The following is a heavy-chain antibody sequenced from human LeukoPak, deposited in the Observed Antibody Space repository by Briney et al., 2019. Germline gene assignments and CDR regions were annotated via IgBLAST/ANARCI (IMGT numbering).Heavy chain of an antibody. CDR1: GESFSGYY. CDR3: ARHSRVAAAAL. V-gene: IGHV4-34*10. Sequence: PSETLSLTCAVYGESFSGYYWNWIRQPPGKGLEWIGEINDSGSTNYNPSLKSRLTMSVDTSKNQFSLKLSSVTAADTAVYYCARHSRVAAAALWGQGTLVTVSS. D-gene: IGHD6-13*01. CDR2: INDSGST. J-gene: IGHJ4*02.